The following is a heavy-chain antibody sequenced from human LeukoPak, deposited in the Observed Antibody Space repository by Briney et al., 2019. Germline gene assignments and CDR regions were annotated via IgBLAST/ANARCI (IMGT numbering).Heavy chain of an antibody. V-gene: IGHV3-33*01. CDR1: GFTFSSNG. CDR2: IWYDVSYK. CDR3: ARDASSGSLHFDY. D-gene: IGHD3-10*01. Sequence: PGGSLRLSCAASGFTFSSNGMHWVRQAPGKGLEWVAVIWYDVSYKYYADSMKGRFTISRDNSKNTLFLQMNSLRAEDTAVYYCARDASSGSLHFDYWGQGILVTVSS. J-gene: IGHJ4*02.